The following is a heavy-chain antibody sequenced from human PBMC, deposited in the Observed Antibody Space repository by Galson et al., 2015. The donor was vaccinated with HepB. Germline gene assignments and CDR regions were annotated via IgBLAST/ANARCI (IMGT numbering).Heavy chain of an antibody. CDR1: GGYITTHTW. CDR2: VYHTGGT. D-gene: IGHD6-6*01. Sequence: VSGGYITTHTWWTWVRQPPGKGLEWIGEVYHTGGTNYNTSLKSRVAILVDESKKQFSLKLNSVTAADTAVYYCAKLTRDSDSSYFWFDPWGQGTLVTVSS. V-gene: IGHV4-4*02. CDR3: AKLTRDSDSSYFWFDP. J-gene: IGHJ5*02.